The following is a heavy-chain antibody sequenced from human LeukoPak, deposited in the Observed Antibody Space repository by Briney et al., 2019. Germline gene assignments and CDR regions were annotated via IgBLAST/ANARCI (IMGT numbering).Heavy chain of an antibody. J-gene: IGHJ4*02. Sequence: SETLSLTCAVYGGSFSGYYWSWIRQPPGKGLEWIGYIYYSGSTNYNPSLKSRVTISVDTSKNQFSLKLSSVTAADTAVYYCARGDRVWYCSGGSCLTFDYWGQGTLVTVSS. CDR2: IYYSGST. V-gene: IGHV4-59*01. D-gene: IGHD2-15*01. CDR1: GGSFSGYY. CDR3: ARGDRVWYCSGGSCLTFDY.